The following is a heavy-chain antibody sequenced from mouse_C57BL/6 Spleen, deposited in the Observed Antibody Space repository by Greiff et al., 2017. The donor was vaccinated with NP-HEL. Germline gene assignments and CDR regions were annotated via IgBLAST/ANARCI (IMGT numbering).Heavy chain of an antibody. CDR2: IWTGGGT. V-gene: IGHV2-9-1*01. Sequence: QVQLQQSGPGLVAPSQSLSITCTVSGFSLTSYAISWVRQPPGKGLEWLGVIWTGGGTNYNSALKSRLSISKDNSKSQVFLKMNSLQTDDTARYYCARRGTTVVAPYAMDYWGQGTSVTVSS. J-gene: IGHJ4*01. CDR3: ARRGTTVVAPYAMDY. CDR1: GFSLTSYA. D-gene: IGHD1-1*01.